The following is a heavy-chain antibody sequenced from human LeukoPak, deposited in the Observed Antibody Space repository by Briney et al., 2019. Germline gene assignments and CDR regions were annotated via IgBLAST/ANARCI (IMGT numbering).Heavy chain of an antibody. CDR1: GYTFTSYA. CDR3: ARDNGDPDYYYYGMDV. Sequence: ALVKVSCKASGYTFTSYAMNWVRQAPGQGLEWMGWINTNTGNPTYAQGFTGRFVFSLDTSVSTAYLQISSLKAEDTAVYYCARDNGDPDYYYYGMDVWGQGTTVTVSS. J-gene: IGHJ6*02. CDR2: INTNTGNP. V-gene: IGHV7-4-1*02. D-gene: IGHD4-17*01.